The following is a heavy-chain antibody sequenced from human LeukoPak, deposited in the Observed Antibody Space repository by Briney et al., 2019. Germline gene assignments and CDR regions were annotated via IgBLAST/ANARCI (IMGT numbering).Heavy chain of an antibody. CDR1: GYSIRSGHY. J-gene: IGHJ4*02. Sequence: SETLSLTCAVSGYSIRSGHYWGWLRQPPGKGLEWIGNIYHSGNTFYNPSLKSRVTISVDPSKNQFSLKLSSVTAADTAVYYCARDHLYCVSDCYPFDYWGQGTLVTVSS. CDR3: ARDHLYCVSDCYPFDY. V-gene: IGHV4-38-2*02. CDR2: IYHSGNT. D-gene: IGHD2-21*02.